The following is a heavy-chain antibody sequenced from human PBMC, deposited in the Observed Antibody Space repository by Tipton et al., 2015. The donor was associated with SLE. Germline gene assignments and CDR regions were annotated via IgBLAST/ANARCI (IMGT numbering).Heavy chain of an antibody. D-gene: IGHD3-22*01. CDR1: GGSISSYY. V-gene: IGHV4-4*08. Sequence: TLSLTCTVSGGSISSYYWSWIRQPPGKGLEWIGYIYTSGSTNYNPSLKSRVTISVDTSKNQFSLKLSSVTAADTAVYYCARKDFDSSGYYFDYWGQGTLATVSS. CDR3: ARKDFDSSGYYFDY. J-gene: IGHJ4*02. CDR2: IYTSGST.